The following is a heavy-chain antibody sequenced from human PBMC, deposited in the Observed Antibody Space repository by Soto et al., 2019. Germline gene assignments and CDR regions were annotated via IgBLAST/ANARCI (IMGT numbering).Heavy chain of an antibody. Sequence: QVQLVESGGGVVQPGRSLRLSCAASGFTFSSYGMHWVRQAPGKGLGWVAVISYDGSNKYYADPVKGRFTISRDNSKNTLYLQMNSLRAEDTAVYYCANVPISGGYWGQGTLVTVSS. CDR2: ISYDGSNK. CDR3: ANVPISGGY. D-gene: IGHD3-16*01. V-gene: IGHV3-30*18. J-gene: IGHJ4*02. CDR1: GFTFSSYG.